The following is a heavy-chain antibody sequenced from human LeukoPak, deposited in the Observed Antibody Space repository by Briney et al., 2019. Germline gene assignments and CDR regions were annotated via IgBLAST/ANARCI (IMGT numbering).Heavy chain of an antibody. J-gene: IGHJ4*02. D-gene: IGHD4-11*01. CDR3: ARDFRYYSNYEVFYY. Sequence: SEXLSLTCTVSGGSISSGSYYWSWVRQPAGKGLEWIGRIYTSGSTNYNPSLKSRVTISVDTSKKQFSLKLSSVTAADTAVYYCARDFRYYSNYEVFYYWGQGTLVTVSS. CDR2: IYTSGST. V-gene: IGHV4-61*02. CDR1: GGSISSGSYY.